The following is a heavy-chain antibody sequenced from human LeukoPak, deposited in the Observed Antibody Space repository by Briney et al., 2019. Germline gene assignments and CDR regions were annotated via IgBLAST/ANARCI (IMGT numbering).Heavy chain of an antibody. CDR3: AKRGIAVAGTPPNYYYYMDV. CDR2: VKQDGSEQ. D-gene: IGHD6-19*01. J-gene: IGHJ6*03. V-gene: IGHV3-7*03. Sequence: GGSLRLSCAASGFSITPYYMAWVRQVPGKGLGWVANVKQDGSEQYYVDSVKGRFTISRDNAKNSLYLQMNSLRAEDTAVYYCAKRGIAVAGTPPNYYYYMDVWGKGTTVTISS. CDR1: GFSITPYY.